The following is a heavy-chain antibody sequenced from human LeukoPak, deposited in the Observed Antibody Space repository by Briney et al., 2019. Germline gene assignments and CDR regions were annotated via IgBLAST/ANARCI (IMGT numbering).Heavy chain of an antibody. CDR1: GFTLSRSA. V-gene: IGHV3-23*01. CDR2: ISSSGNT. Sequence: GGSLRLSCAASGFTLSRSALTWVRQTPGKGLDWVSSISSSGNTYYADSVKGQFTISRDNSKNMLYLQMNSLRAEDTAVYYCVKGRISEDGLDLWGQGTLVTVSS. J-gene: IGHJ4*02. D-gene: IGHD6-13*01. CDR3: VKGRISEDGLDL.